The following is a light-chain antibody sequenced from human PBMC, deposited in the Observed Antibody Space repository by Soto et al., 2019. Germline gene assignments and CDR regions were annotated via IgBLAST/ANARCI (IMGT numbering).Light chain of an antibody. CDR3: MQATHWPLT. Sequence: DVLLTQSPVSLPVILGQPASISCRSAQNLLYSDGNTFLSWFQQRPGQSPRRLIYQVSKRDSGVPDRFSGSGSGTDFTLTISRVEAEDFGIYYCMQATHWPLTFGGGTKVEI. CDR2: QVS. CDR1: QNLLYSDGNTF. V-gene: IGKV2-30*01. J-gene: IGKJ4*01.